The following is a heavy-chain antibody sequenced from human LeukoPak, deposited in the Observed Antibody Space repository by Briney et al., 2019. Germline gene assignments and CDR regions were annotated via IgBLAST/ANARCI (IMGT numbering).Heavy chain of an antibody. CDR1: GGSISSGSYY. CDR2: ISTSVST. D-gene: IGHD3-10*01. Sequence: SETLSLTCSVSGGSISSGSYYWSWIRQPPGKGLEWIGRISTSVSTTYNPSLKSRVTISVDTSKNQFSLKVNSVTAADTAVYYCARDFGSHYYYYMDVWGKGTTVTVSS. CDR3: ARDFGSHYYYYMDV. V-gene: IGHV4-61*02. J-gene: IGHJ6*03.